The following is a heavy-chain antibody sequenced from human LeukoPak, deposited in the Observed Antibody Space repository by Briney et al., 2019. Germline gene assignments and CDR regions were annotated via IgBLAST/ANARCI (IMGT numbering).Heavy chain of an antibody. CDR1: GFTLSGHW. V-gene: IGHV3-7*01. CDR2: IKQDGNEK. CDR3: ARDRLGTGSHDY. J-gene: IGHJ4*02. D-gene: IGHD7-27*01. Sequence: PGGSLRLSCAASGFTLSGHWMTWVRQAPGEGLEWVGNIKQDGNEKHYVDSVRGRFTISRDNAKDSLFLSMNSLRVDDTAVYYCARDRLGTGSHDYWGQGALVTVSS.